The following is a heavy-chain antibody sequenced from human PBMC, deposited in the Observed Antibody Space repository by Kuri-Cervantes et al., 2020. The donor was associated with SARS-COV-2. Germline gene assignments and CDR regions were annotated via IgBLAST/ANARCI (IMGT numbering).Heavy chain of an antibody. V-gene: IGHV3-30*01. D-gene: IGHD3-3*01. J-gene: IGHJ4*02. CDR3: ARDLAAPDYDFWSGSVGY. CDR2: ISYDGSNK. Sequence: LSLTCAASGFTFSSYAMHWVRQAPGKGLEWVAVISYDGSNKYYADSVKGRFTISRDNSKNTLYLQMNSLRAEDTAVYYCARDLAAPDYDFWSGSVGYWGQGTLVTVSS. CDR1: GFTFSSYA.